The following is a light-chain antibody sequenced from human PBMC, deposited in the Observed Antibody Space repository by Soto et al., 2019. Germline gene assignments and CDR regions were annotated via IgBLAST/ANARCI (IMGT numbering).Light chain of an antibody. V-gene: IGKV3-20*01. CDR3: QPHGSSPIT. Sequence: EVVLTQSPGTLSLTPGERATLSCRASQIFSSTFIAWYQQKPAQAPRPLIYDASARATGITDRFSRSGSGTDFTLTVIRLGAEDFELYYCQPHGSSPITFRQATRL. CDR1: QIFSSTF. CDR2: DAS. J-gene: IGKJ5*01.